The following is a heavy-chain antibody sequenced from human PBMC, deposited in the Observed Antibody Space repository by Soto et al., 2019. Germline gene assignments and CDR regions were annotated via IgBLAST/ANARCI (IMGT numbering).Heavy chain of an antibody. CDR1: GGSFSGYY. V-gene: IGHV4-34*01. Sequence: SETLSLTCAVYGGSFSGYYWCWIRQPPGKGLEWIGEINHSGSTNYNPSLKSRVTISVDTSKSQFSLKLSSVTAADTAVYYCARGQRRGGYCSSTSCYPRFDYWGQGTLVTVSS. CDR2: INHSGST. CDR3: ARGQRRGGYCSSTSCYPRFDY. J-gene: IGHJ4*02. D-gene: IGHD2-2*01.